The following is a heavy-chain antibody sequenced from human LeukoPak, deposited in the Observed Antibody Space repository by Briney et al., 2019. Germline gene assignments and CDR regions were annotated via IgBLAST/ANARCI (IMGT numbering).Heavy chain of an antibody. Sequence: PPESLSLTCTVSGGSISSYYWGWIRPPAGKGLEWIGRIYTSGSTNYNPYIKRGVTIPEDTSKNQLSLKLRSWTAAATPGDYFAGEGSIRAWGDYYMDVWGKGTTVTISS. J-gene: IGHJ6*03. CDR2: IYTSGST. V-gene: IGHV4-4*07. D-gene: IGHD6-13*01. CDR3: AGEGSIRAWGDYYMDV. CDR1: GGSISSYY.